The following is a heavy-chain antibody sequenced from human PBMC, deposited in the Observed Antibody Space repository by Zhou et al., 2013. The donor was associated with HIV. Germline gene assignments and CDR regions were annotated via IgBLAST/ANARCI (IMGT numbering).Heavy chain of an antibody. CDR2: INPNSGDT. D-gene: IGHD3-10*01. V-gene: IGHV1-2*02. Sequence: QVQLVQSGAEVKKPGASVKVSCKASGYTFTSYGISWVRQAPGQGLEWMGWINPNSGDTKYTQKFQGRVTVTRDTSISTAYMELTRLTSDDTAVYYCARGEWRFGGAFDIWGQGTMVSVSS. J-gene: IGHJ3*02. CDR1: GYTFTSYG. CDR3: ARGEWRFGGAFDI.